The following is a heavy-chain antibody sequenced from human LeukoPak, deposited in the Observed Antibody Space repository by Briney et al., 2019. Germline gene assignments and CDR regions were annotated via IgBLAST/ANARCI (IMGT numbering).Heavy chain of an antibody. CDR1: GDSIRSSN. CDR2: ISGSGGST. CDR3: AKDQDSSGYYLYYFDY. D-gene: IGHD3-22*01. J-gene: IGHJ4*02. V-gene: IGHV3-23*01. Sequence: ETLSLTCTVSGDSIRSSNQYWGWLRQAPGKGLEWVSAISGSGGSTYYADSVKGRFTISRDNSKNTLYLQMNSLRAEDTAVYYCAKDQDSSGYYLYYFDYWGQGTLVTVSS.